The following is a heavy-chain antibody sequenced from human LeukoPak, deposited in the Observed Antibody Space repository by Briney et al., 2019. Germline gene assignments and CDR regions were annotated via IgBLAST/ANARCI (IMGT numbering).Heavy chain of an antibody. D-gene: IGHD4-23*01. CDR1: GFTFSSYW. Sequence: GGSLRLSCAASGFTFSSYWMHWVLQAPGKGLVWVSRINSDGSSTSYADSVKGRFTISRDNAKNTLYLQMNNLRAEDTAVYYCSSGNSHAFDIWGQGTMVTVSS. V-gene: IGHV3-74*01. J-gene: IGHJ3*02. CDR2: INSDGSST. CDR3: SSGNSHAFDI.